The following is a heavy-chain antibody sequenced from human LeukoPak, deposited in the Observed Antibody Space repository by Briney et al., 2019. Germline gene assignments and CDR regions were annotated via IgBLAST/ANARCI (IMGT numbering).Heavy chain of an antibody. Sequence: GGSLRLSCAASGFTFSSYAMSWVRQAPGKGLEWVSAISGSGGSTYYADSVKGRFTISRDNSKNSLYLQMNSLRAEDTAVYYCARRKGYSSFDPWGQGTLVTVSS. J-gene: IGHJ5*02. CDR2: ISGSGGST. V-gene: IGHV3-23*01. CDR1: GFTFSSYA. CDR3: ARRKGYSSFDP. D-gene: IGHD5-18*01.